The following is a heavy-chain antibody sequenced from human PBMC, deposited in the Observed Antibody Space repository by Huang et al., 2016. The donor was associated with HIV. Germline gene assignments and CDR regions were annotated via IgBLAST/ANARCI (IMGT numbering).Heavy chain of an antibody. V-gene: IGHV4-39*01. J-gene: IGHJ4*02. CDR3: ARRQGSGYYFYFDY. CDR1: GGSIKSRNYY. D-gene: IGHD3-22*01. Sequence: QLQLQESGPGLVKPSDTLSLNCTISGGSIKSRNYYWGWVRQAPGKGLEWSGDIYYSGSPYYNPSLRRRVRLSVDTSKNQVTLKVNAVIAADTAVYYCARRQGSGYYFYFDYWGRGIPVTVSA. CDR2: IYYSGSP.